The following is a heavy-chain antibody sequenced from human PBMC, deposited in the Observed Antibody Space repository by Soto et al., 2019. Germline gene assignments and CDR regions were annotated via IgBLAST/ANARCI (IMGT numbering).Heavy chain of an antibody. CDR3: AHTNYDFWSGYYTFSNWFDP. Sequence: QITLKESGPPLVKPTQTLTLTCTFSGFSLSTSGVGVGWIRQPPGKALEWLALIYWDDDKRYSPSLKSRLTITKDTSKNQVVLTMTNMDPVDTATYYCAHTNYDFWSGYYTFSNWFDPWGQGTLVTVSS. V-gene: IGHV2-5*02. D-gene: IGHD3-3*01. CDR1: GFSLSTSGVG. J-gene: IGHJ5*02. CDR2: IYWDDDK.